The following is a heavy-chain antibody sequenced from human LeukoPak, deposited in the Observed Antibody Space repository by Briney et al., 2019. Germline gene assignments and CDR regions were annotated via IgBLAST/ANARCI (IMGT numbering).Heavy chain of an antibody. CDR2: IIPIFGTA. CDR3: ATDPLRSSSWYYFDY. V-gene: IGHV1-69*06. J-gene: IGHJ4*02. Sequence: ASVKVSCKASGGTFSSYAISWVRQAPGQGLEWMGGIIPIFGTANYAQKFQGRVTMTEDTSTDTAYMELSSLRSEDTAVYYCATDPLRSSSWYYFDYWGQGTLVTVSS. D-gene: IGHD6-13*01. CDR1: GGTFSSYA.